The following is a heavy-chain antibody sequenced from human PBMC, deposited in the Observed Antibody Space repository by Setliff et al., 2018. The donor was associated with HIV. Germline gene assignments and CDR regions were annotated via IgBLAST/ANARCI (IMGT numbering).Heavy chain of an antibody. J-gene: IGHJ4*02. CDR2: IYHSGST. Sequence: SETLSLTCTVSGGSISSGYYWGWIRQPPGKGLEWIGSIYHSGSTYYNPSLKSRVTISVDTSKNQFSLKLSSVTAADTAVYYCARNPSDYWGQGTLVTVSS. V-gene: IGHV4-38-2*02. CDR1: GGSISSGYY. CDR3: ARNPSDY.